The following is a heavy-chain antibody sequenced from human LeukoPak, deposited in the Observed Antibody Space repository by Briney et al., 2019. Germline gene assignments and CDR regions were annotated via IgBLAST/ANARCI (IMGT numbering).Heavy chain of an antibody. Sequence: TGGSLRLSCAASGFTFSSCGMSWVRQAPGKGLEWVSAISGSGDTTHYADSVKGRFTISRDNSKNTLYLQMNSLRAEDTAVYYCANLMGGAGTTRGYWGQGALVTVSS. D-gene: IGHD1/OR15-1a*01. V-gene: IGHV3-23*01. J-gene: IGHJ4*02. CDR3: ANLMGGAGTTRGY. CDR2: ISGSGDTT. CDR1: GFTFSSCG.